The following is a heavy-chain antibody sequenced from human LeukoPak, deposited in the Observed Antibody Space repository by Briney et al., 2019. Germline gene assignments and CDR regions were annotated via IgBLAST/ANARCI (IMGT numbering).Heavy chain of an antibody. D-gene: IGHD2-15*01. Sequence: GRSLTLSCAASGFTFSSYPMHWVRQAPGKGLEWVAVISHDGSNKYYADSVKGRFTISRDNSQNTLYLQMNSMRTEDTAVYYCARDPLAYCSGGSCYSDAFDIWGQGTMVTVSS. CDR2: ISHDGSNK. CDR1: GFTFSSYP. V-gene: IGHV3-30*04. J-gene: IGHJ3*02. CDR3: ARDPLAYCSGGSCYSDAFDI.